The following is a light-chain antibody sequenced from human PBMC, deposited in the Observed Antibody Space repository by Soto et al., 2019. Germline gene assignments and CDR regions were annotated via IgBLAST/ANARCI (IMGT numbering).Light chain of an antibody. CDR2: KDS. V-gene: IGLV3-25*03. Sequence: SYELTQPPSVSVAPGQTARITCSGGALPKQYAYWYQQKPGQAPVLVIYKDSERPSGIPERVSGSSSGTTVTLTISGVQAEDEADYYCQSADSSGTYPVVFGGGTKLTVL. CDR3: QSADSSGTYPVV. J-gene: IGLJ2*01. CDR1: ALPKQY.